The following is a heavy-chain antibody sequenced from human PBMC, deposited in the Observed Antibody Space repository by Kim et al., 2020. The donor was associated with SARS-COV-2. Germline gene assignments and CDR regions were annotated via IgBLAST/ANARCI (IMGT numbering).Heavy chain of an antibody. CDR3: ARDYCSGDSCWAPTMAGYGLDV. CDR1: GFTVSHNY. D-gene: IGHD2-15*01. CDR2: IYRGGST. V-gene: IGHV3-53*04. Sequence: GGSLRLSCAASGFTVSHNYMSWVRQAPGKGLEWVSLIYRGGSTYYADSVKGRFTISRHTSENMLYLQMNSLRAEDTAVYYCARDYCSGDSCWAPTMAGYGLDVWGQGTTVTVSS. J-gene: IGHJ6*02.